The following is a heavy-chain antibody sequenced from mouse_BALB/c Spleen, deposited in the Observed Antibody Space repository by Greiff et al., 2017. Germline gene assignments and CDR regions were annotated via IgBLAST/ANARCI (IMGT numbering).Heavy chain of an antibody. D-gene: IGHD3-3*01. CDR2: ISNGGGST. CDR1: GFTFSSYT. CDR3: ARQGGREYFDY. V-gene: IGHV5-12-2*01. Sequence: EVMLVESGGGLVQPGGSLKLSCAASGFTFSSYTMSWVRQTPEKRLEWVAYISNGGGSTYYPDTVKGRFTISRDNAKNTLYLQMSSLKSEDTAMYYCARQGGREYFDYWGQGTTLTVSS. J-gene: IGHJ2*01.